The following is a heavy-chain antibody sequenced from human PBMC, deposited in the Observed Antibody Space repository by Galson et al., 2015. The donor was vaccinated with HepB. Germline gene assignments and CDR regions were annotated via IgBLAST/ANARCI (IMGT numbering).Heavy chain of an antibody. J-gene: IGHJ6*02. V-gene: IGHV3-30-3*01. Sequence: SLRLSCAASGFTFSSYAMHWVRQAPGKGLEWVAVISYDGSNKYYADSAKGRFTISRDNSKNTLYLQMNSLRAEDTAVYYCARGRGSYEAAYGMDVWGQGTTVTVSS. CDR3: ARGRGSYEAAYGMDV. CDR1: GFTFSSYA. D-gene: IGHD1-26*01. CDR2: ISYDGSNK.